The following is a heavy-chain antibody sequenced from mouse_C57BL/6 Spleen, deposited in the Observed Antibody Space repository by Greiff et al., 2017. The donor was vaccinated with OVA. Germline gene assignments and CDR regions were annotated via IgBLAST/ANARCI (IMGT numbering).Heavy chain of an antibody. V-gene: IGHV1-62-2*01. CDR2: FYPGSGSI. D-gene: IGHD1-1*01. CDR1: GYTFTEYT. J-gene: IGHJ4*01. Sequence: VKLQESGAELVKPGASVKLSCKASGYTFTEYTIHWVKQRSGQGLEWIGWFYPGSGSIKYNEKFKDKATLTADKSSSTVYMELSRLTSEDSAVYFCARHEEDYYYGSGYAMDYWGQGTSVTVSS. CDR3: ARHEEDYYYGSGYAMDY.